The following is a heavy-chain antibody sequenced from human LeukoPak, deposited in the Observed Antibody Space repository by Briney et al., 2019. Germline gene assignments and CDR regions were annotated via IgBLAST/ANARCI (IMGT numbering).Heavy chain of an antibody. D-gene: IGHD3-10*01. CDR2: MNPVSGNA. J-gene: IGHJ6*03. CDR3: ARGPNNQVVRGVIGYYYMDV. V-gene: IGHV1-8*01. CDR1: GYTFTNFD. Sequence: ASVKVSCKASGYTFTNFDINWVRQAPGQGLEWMGWMNPVSGNAGSAQKFQGRVTLTRDTSINTAYMELSSLRSEDTAVYYCARGPNNQVVRGVIGYYYMDVWGKGTTVTVSS.